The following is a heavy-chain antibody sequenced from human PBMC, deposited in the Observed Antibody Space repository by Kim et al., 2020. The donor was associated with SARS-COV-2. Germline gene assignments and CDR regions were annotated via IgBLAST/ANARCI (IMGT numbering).Heavy chain of an antibody. CDR3: TVTYCGGDCYYDY. Sequence: YAGSVTGRVTISRDDSKSIAYLQMNSLKTEDTAVYYCTVTYCGGDCYYDYWGQGTLVTVSS. J-gene: IGHJ4*02. V-gene: IGHV3-49*02. D-gene: IGHD2-21*02.